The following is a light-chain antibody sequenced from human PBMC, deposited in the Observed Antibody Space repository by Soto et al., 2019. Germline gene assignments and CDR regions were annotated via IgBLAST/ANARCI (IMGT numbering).Light chain of an antibody. CDR1: SSNIGAGYD. J-gene: IGLJ2*01. CDR2: GIS. V-gene: IGLV1-40*01. Sequence: QSVLTQPPSVSGAPGQRVTISCTGSSSNIGAGYDVHWYQQLPGTAPQLLIYGISKRPSGVPDRFSGSKSGTSASLAITGLQAEDEADYYCQSYDSSLSVVFGGGTQLTVL. CDR3: QSYDSSLSVV.